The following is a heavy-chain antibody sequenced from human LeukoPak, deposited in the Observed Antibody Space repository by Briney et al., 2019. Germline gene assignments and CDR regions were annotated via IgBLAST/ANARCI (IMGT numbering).Heavy chain of an antibody. D-gene: IGHD2-2*01. CDR3: ARSYCSSTSCYFPHFDY. V-gene: IGHV1-18*01. CDR1: GYTFTSYG. J-gene: IGHJ4*02. Sequence: ASVKVSCKASGYTFTSYGISWVRQAPGQGLEWMGWISAYNGNTNYAQKLQGRVTMTTDTSTSTAYMELRSLRSGDTAVYYCARSYCSSTSCYFPHFDYWGQGTLVTVSS. CDR2: ISAYNGNT.